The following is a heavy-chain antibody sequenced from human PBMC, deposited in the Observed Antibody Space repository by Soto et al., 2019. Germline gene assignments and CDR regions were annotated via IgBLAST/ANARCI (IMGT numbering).Heavy chain of an antibody. CDR2: IYPGDSDT. V-gene: IGHV5-51*01. D-gene: IGHD5-18*01. CDR3: GRQPQYAAIDFDY. CDR1: GYSFTSYW. Sequence: PWEALKISCKGSGYSFTSYWIGWVRQMPGKSLEWMGIIYPGDSDTRYSPSFQGQVTISADKSISTAYLQWSSLKASDTAMYYCGRQPQYAAIDFDYWGQGTLVTVSS. J-gene: IGHJ4*02.